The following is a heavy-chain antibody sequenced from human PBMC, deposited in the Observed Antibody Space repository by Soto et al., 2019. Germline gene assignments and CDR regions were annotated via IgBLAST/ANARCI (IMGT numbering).Heavy chain of an antibody. J-gene: IGHJ4*02. CDR3: ARLPSRHLVDY. V-gene: IGHV4-39*01. CDR1: GSSISSSGYY. Sequence: SETLSLTCTVSGSSISSSGYYWGWIRQPPGRGLEWIGSMYYGVSTYYNPSLKSRVTVSVDASKNQFSLNLSSVTAADTAVYYCARLPSRHLVDYWGQGTRVTVSS. CDR2: MYYGVST. D-gene: IGHD3-3*02.